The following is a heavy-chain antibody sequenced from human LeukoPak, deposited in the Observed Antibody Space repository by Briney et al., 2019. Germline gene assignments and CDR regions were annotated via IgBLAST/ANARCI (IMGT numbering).Heavy chain of an antibody. CDR2: IIPILGMA. CDR1: GGTFSSYT. CDR3: ARGEYYYNSSGYPFDY. D-gene: IGHD3-22*01. Sequence: ASVKVSCKASGGTFSSYTISWVRQAPGQGLEWMGRIIPILGMANYAQKFQGRVTITADKSTSTAYMDLSSLRSEDTAVYYCARGEYYYNSSGYPFDYWGQGTLVTVSS. J-gene: IGHJ4*02. V-gene: IGHV1-69*02.